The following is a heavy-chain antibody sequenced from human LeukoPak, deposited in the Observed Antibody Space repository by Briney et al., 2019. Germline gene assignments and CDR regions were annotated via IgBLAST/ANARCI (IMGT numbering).Heavy chain of an antibody. Sequence: SQTLSLTCTVSGGSISSGGYYWSWIRQHPGTGLEWIGYIYYSGSTYYNPSLKSRVTISVDTSKNQFSLKLSSVTAADTAVYYCARERASPASPSYGMDVWGQGTTVTVSS. J-gene: IGHJ6*02. V-gene: IGHV4-31*03. CDR3: ARERASPASPSYGMDV. CDR1: GGSISSGGYY. CDR2: IYYSGST.